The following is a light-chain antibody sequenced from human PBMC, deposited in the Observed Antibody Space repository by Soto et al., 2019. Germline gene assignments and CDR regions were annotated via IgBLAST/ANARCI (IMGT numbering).Light chain of an antibody. V-gene: IGKV1-9*01. CDR3: QQLNSYPIT. CDR1: QALSNY. CDR2: AAS. Sequence: DIQLTQSPSVLSASVGDTFTITFRASQALSNYLAWYQQKPGKAPKLLIYAASTLQSGVPSRFSGSGSGTDFTLTISSLQPEDFATYYCQQLNSYPITFGQGTRLEI. J-gene: IGKJ5*01.